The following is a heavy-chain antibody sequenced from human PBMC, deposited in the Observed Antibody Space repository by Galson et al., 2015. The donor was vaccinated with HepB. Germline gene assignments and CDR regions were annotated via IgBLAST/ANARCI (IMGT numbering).Heavy chain of an antibody. V-gene: IGHV1-69*08. CDR2: IIPLVGTA. Sequence: SVKVSCKASGGTFSTFTLIWVRQAPGQGLEWMGRIIPLVGTAIYAQRFQGRVTITVDKSTSTAYMELSRLRSEDTAVYYCARVNPAQATHYNGALDSWGQGTLVTVSS. J-gene: IGHJ4*02. D-gene: IGHD3-10*01. CDR3: ARVNPAQATHYNGALDS. CDR1: GGTFSTFT.